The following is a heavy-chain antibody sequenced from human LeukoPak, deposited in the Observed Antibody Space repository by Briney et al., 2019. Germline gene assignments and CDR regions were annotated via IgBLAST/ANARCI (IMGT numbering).Heavy chain of an antibody. V-gene: IGHV4-4*07. CDR1: GGSISSYY. J-gene: IGHJ3*02. D-gene: IGHD3-22*01. CDR2: IYTSGST. Sequence: SETLSLTCTVSGGSISSYYWSWIRQPAGKGLEWIGRIYTSGSTNYNPSLKSRVTMSADTSKNQFSLKLSSVTAADTAVYYCARDWLPVSGYDEAAFDIWGQGTMVTVSS. CDR3: ARDWLPVSGYDEAAFDI.